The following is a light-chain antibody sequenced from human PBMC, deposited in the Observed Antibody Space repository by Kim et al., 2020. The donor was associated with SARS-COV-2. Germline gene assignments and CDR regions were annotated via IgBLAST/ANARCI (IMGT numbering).Light chain of an antibody. CDR3: NSRDSSGNHAV. CDR1: SLRSYY. Sequence: SSELTQDPAVSVSLGQTVRITCQGDSLRSYYASWYQQKPGQAPVLVIYGKNNRPSGIPDRFSGSSSGNTAFLTITGAQAEDEADYYCNSRDSSGNHAVFG. CDR2: GKN. J-gene: IGLJ7*01. V-gene: IGLV3-19*01.